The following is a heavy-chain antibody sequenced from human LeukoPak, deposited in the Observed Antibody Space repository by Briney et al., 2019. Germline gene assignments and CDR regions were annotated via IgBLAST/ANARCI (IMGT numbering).Heavy chain of an antibody. CDR2: MNPNSGNT. J-gene: IGHJ4*02. CDR3: ARAQGMSGDDFG. D-gene: IGHD5-12*01. Sequence: ASVKVSCKASGYTFTSYDINWVRQATGQGLEWMGWMNPNSGNTGYAQKFQGRVTMTRNTSISTAYMELSSLRSEDTAVYYCARAQGMSGDDFGWGQGTLVTVSS. CDR1: GYTFTSYD. V-gene: IGHV1-8*01.